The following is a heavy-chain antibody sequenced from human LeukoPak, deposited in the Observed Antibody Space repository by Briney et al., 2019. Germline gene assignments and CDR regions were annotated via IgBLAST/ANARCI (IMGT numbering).Heavy chain of an antibody. CDR3: TRDAESRYYDSSGYPY. D-gene: IGHD3-22*01. CDR1: GFTFGDYA. Sequence: GGSLRLSCIASGFTFGDYAMSWVRQAPGKGLEWVGFIRSNSYGGAADYAASVKGRFSISRDDSKSIAYLQMNSLKTEDTAVYYCTRDAESRYYDSSGYPYWGQGTLVTVSS. J-gene: IGHJ4*02. V-gene: IGHV3-49*04. CDR2: IRSNSYGGAA.